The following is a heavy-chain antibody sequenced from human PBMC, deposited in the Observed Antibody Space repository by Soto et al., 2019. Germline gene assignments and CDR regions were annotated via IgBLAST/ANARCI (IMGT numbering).Heavy chain of an antibody. D-gene: IGHD2-2*01. Sequence: PSETLSLTCTVSGGSISSGDYYWSWIRQPPGKGLEWIGYIYYSGSTYYNPSLKSRVTISVDTSKNQFSLKLSSVTAADTAVYYCARVVPAAMIEVSWFDPWGQGTLVTVSS. CDR2: IYYSGST. CDR3: ARVVPAAMIEVSWFDP. V-gene: IGHV4-30-4*01. CDR1: GGSISSGDYY. J-gene: IGHJ5*02.